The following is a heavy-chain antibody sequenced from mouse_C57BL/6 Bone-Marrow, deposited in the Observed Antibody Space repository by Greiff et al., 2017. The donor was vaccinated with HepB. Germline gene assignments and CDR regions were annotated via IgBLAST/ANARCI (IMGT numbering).Heavy chain of an antibody. V-gene: IGHV1-4*01. D-gene: IGHD2-3*01. J-gene: IGHJ4*01. CDR1: GYTFTSYT. CDR2: INPSSGYT. CDR3: ARPVYDGYYFYAMDY. Sequence: VQLQQSGAELARPGASVKMSCKASGYTFTSYTMHWVKQRPGQGLEWIGYINPSSGYTKYNQKFKDKATLTADKSSSTAYMQLSSLTSEDSAVYYCARPVYDGYYFYAMDYWGQGTSVTVSS.